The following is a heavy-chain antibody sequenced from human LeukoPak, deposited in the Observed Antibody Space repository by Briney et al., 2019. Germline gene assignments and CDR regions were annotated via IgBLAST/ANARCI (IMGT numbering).Heavy chain of an antibody. CDR3: TRTIAATGTLYP. Sequence: ASVKVSCKASGYTFGSSHINWVRQSTEQGLEWMGWMDPNRGNTGYAQKFQGRVTMTRNTSISTAYMELSSLRSEDTALYYCTRTIAATGTLYPWGQGTQVIVSS. CDR2: MDPNRGNT. CDR1: GYTFGSSH. D-gene: IGHD6-13*01. J-gene: IGHJ5*02. V-gene: IGHV1-8*01.